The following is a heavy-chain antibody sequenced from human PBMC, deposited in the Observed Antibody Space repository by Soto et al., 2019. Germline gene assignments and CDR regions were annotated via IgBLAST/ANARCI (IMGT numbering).Heavy chain of an antibody. CDR1: GGSISSYY. V-gene: IGHV4-59*01. Sequence: QVQLQESGPGLVKPSETLSLTCTVSGGSISSYYWSWIRQPPGKGLEWFGYIYYSGSTNYNPSHKSRVTISVDTSKNQFSLKLSSVTAADTAVYYCARYAVAGNGGVRFDYWGQGTLVTVSS. CDR3: ARYAVAGNGGVRFDY. CDR2: IYYSGST. J-gene: IGHJ4*02. D-gene: IGHD6-19*01.